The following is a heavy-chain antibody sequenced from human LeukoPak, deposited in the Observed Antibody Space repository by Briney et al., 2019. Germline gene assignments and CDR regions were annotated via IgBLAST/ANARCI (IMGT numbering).Heavy chain of an antibody. CDR2: IYYSGST. D-gene: IGHD3-22*01. CDR3: ARGLGAGTYYYDSSGYFYYFDY. J-gene: IGHJ4*02. V-gene: IGHV4-59*01. CDR1: GGSISSYY. Sequence: PSETLSLTCTVSGGSISSYYWSWIRQPPGKGLEWIGYIYYSGSTSYNPSLKSRVTISVDTSKNQFSLKLSSVTAADTAVYYCARGLGAGTYYYDSSGYFYYFDYWGQGTLVTVSS.